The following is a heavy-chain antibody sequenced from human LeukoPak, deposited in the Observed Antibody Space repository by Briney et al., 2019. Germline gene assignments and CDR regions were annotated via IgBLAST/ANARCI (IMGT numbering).Heavy chain of an antibody. CDR2: IKQDGSEK. V-gene: IGHV3-7*03. D-gene: IGHD3-22*01. Sequence: GGSLRLSCAASGFTFSSYSMNWVRQAPGKGLEWVANIKQDGSEKYYVDSVKGRFTISRDNAKNSLYLQMNSLRAEDTAVYYCARYYDSSGYLYYFDYWGQGTLVTVSS. CDR1: GFTFSSYS. CDR3: ARYYDSSGYLYYFDY. J-gene: IGHJ4*02.